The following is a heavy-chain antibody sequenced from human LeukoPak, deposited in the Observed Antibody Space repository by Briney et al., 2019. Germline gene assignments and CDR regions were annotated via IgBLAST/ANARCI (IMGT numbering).Heavy chain of an antibody. CDR3: ARPYSSSWLY. CDR1: GGSISSSSYY. CDR2: IYYSGST. D-gene: IGHD6-13*01. J-gene: IGHJ4*02. Sequence: SETLSLTCTVSGGSISSSSYYWGWIRQPPGKGLEWIGSIYYSGSTYYNPSLKSRVTISVDTSKNQFSLKLSSVTAADTAVYYCARPYSSSWLYWGQGTPVTVSS. V-gene: IGHV4-39*01.